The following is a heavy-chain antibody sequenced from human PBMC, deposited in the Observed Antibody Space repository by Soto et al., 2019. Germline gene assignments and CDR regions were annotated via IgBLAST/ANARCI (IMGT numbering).Heavy chain of an antibody. CDR1: GGYFSGYY. V-gene: IGHV4-34*01. CDR3: ARLLPAARSLFDY. D-gene: IGHD2-2*01. Sequence: SETLSLTCNVYGGYFSGYYWSWIRQPPGKGLEWIGEINHSGSTNYNASLKSRVTISVDTSRNLFSLKLSSVTAADTAVYYCARLLPAARSLFDYWGQGTQVTVSS. CDR2: INHSGST. J-gene: IGHJ4*02.